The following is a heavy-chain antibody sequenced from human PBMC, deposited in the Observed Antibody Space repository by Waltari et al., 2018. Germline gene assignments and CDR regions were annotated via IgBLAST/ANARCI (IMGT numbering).Heavy chain of an antibody. D-gene: IGHD4-17*01. Sequence: EVQLVQSGAEVKKPGESLKISCKGSGYSFTSYWIGWVRQMPGKGLEWMGIIYPGDSDTRYSPSIQSKVTNSAENSISTAYRQWSSVKAADTAMYYCARFDGGPPDDYFDYWGQGTLVTVSS. CDR3: ARFDGGPPDDYFDY. V-gene: IGHV5-51*01. CDR1: GYSFTSYW. J-gene: IGHJ4*02. CDR2: IYPGDSDT.